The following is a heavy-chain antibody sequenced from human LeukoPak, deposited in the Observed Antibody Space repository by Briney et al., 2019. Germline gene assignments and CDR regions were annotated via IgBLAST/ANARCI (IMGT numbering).Heavy chain of an antibody. D-gene: IGHD3-22*01. CDR1: GYTFTGYY. J-gene: IGHJ6*03. Sequence: ASVKVSCKASGYTFTGYYMHWVRQAPGQGLEWMGWINPNSGGTNYAQKFQGRVTMTRDTSISTAYMELSRLRSDDTAVYYCARAGLHYYDSSGYYSPYYYYYYMDVWGKGTTVTVSS. CDR3: ARAGLHYYDSSGYYSPYYYYYYMDV. CDR2: INPNSGGT. V-gene: IGHV1-2*02.